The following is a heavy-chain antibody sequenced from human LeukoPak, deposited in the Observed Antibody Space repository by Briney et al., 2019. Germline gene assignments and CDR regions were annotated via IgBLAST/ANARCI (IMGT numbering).Heavy chain of an antibody. CDR2: IYHSGST. D-gene: IGHD4-17*01. CDR3: ARGGYYGDPPLDY. Sequence: SETLSLTCAVSGYSISSGYYWGWIRQPPGKGLEWIGSIYHSGSTYYSPSLKSRVTISVDTSKNQFSLKLSSVTAADTAVYYCARGGYYGDPPLDYWGQGTLVTVSS. J-gene: IGHJ4*02. CDR1: GYSISSGYY. V-gene: IGHV4-38-2*01.